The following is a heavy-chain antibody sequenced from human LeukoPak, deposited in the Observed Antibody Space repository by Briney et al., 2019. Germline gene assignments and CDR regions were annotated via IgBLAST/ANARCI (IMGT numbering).Heavy chain of an antibody. D-gene: IGHD3-9*01. J-gene: IGHJ5*02. CDR1: GGSISSSSYY. CDR2: IYYSGST. V-gene: IGHV4-39*07. CDR3: AILTGLGNYNWFDP. Sequence: SETLSLTCTVSGGSISSSSYYWGWIRQPPGKGLEWIGSIYYSGSTYYNPSLKSRVTISVDTSKNQFSLKLSSVTAADTAVYYCAILTGLGNYNWFDPWGQGTLVTVSS.